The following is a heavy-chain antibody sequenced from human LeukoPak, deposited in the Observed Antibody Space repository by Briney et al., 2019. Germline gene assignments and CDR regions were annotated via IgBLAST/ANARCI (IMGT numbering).Heavy chain of an antibody. CDR2: IYYKGNT. CDR1: GGSISSRSYY. Sequence: SETLSLTCTVSGGSISSRSYYWGWIRQPPGKGLEWIGSIYYKGNTYLNPSLKSRVTISVDTSKNQFSLKLSSVTAADTAVYYCARVYSSSSGLEYAFDIWGQGTMVTVSS. J-gene: IGHJ3*02. V-gene: IGHV4-39*07. D-gene: IGHD6-6*01. CDR3: ARVYSSSSGLEYAFDI.